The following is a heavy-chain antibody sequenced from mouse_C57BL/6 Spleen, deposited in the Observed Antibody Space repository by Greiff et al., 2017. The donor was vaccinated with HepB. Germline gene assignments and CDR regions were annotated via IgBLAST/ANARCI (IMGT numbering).Heavy chain of an antibody. CDR2: INPSSGYT. CDR3: AALLLLNFDV. CDR1: GYTFTSYW. J-gene: IGHJ1*03. V-gene: IGHV1-7*01. D-gene: IGHD1-1*01. Sequence: QVQLQQSGAELAKPGASVKLSCKASGYTFTSYWMHRVKQRPGQGLEWIGYINPSSGYTKYNQKFKDKATLTADKSSSTAYMQLSSLTYEDSAVYYCAALLLLNFDVWGTGTTVTVSS.